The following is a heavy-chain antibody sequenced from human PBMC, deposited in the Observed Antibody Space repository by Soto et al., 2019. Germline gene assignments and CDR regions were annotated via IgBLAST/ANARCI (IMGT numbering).Heavy chain of an antibody. D-gene: IGHD2-8*01. CDR3: ARANLGYCTNGVCYKVGYDAFDI. Sequence: GGSLRLSCAASGFTFSSYSMNWVRQAPGKGLEWVSSISSSSSYIYYADSVKGRFTISRDNAKNSLYLQMNSLRAEDTAVYYCARANLGYCTNGVCYKVGYDAFDIWGQGTMVTVSS. CDR2: ISSSSSYI. J-gene: IGHJ3*02. V-gene: IGHV3-21*01. CDR1: GFTFSSYS.